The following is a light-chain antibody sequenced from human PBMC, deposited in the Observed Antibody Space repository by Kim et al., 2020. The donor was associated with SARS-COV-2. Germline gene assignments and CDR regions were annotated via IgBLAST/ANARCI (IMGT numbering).Light chain of an antibody. CDR3: QVWESTTTV. J-gene: IGLJ2*01. CDR2: QDE. V-gene: IGLV3-1*01. Sequence: SVSPGQTASITCSGARLGNKYVCWYQKKPCQSPVVVMYQDERRPSGIPERFSGSNSGNTATLTISGTQAMDEADYYCQVWESTTTVFGGGTQLTVL. CDR1: RLGNKY.